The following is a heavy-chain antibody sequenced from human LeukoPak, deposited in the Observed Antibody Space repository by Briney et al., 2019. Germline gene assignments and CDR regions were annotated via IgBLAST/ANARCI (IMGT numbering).Heavy chain of an antibody. CDR3: AGRRVLDASFDY. CDR2: IHSSDNT. D-gene: IGHD3-16*01. CDR1: GFTVSGNY. Sequence: QPGGSLRLSCAASGFTVSGNYMSWVRQAPGKGLEWVSVIHSSDNTYYIDSVKGRFTISRDNSKNTLYLQMNSLRAEDTAVYYCAGRRVLDASFDYWGQGTLVTVSS. V-gene: IGHV3-66*02. J-gene: IGHJ4*02.